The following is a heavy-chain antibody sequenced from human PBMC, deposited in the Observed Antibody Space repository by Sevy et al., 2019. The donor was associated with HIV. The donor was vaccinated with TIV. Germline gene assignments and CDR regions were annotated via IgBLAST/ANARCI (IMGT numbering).Heavy chain of an antibody. CDR3: AREGGDCSGGSCYLNYDYYGMDV. CDR2: ISYDGSKK. CDR1: GFTFSSYS. J-gene: IGHJ6*02. D-gene: IGHD2-15*01. Sequence: GGSLRLSCAASGFTFSSYSMRWVRQAPGKGLEWVAVISYDGSKKYYADSVKGRFTISRDNSKNTLYLQMNSLRAEDTAVYYCAREGGDCSGGSCYLNYDYYGMDVWGQGTTVTVSS. V-gene: IGHV3-30-3*01.